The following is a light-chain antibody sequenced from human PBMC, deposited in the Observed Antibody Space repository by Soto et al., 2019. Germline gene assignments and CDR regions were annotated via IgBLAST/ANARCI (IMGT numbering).Light chain of an antibody. Sequence: DIQMTQSPSSLSASVGDRVTITCRASQNIRIYLNWYQQKPGKAPNLLIYGASSLQSGVPSRFSGSTSGTAYTLAIRSLQPEDFATYYCQQCYNSPLTFGQGTKVELK. CDR2: GAS. J-gene: IGKJ1*01. CDR3: QQCYNSPLT. V-gene: IGKV1-39*01. CDR1: QNIRIY.